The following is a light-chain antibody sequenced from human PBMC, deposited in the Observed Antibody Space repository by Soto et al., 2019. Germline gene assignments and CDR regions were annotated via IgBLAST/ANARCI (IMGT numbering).Light chain of an antibody. Sequence: IQMTESPSSPSSSVGWGVTSTFPSSQSISSYLNWYQQKPGKAPKLLIYAASSLQSGVPSRFSGSGSGTDFTLTISSLQPEDFATYYCQQSYSTPSITFGQGTRLEI. CDR1: QSISSY. CDR3: QQSYSTPSIT. V-gene: IGKV1-39*01. J-gene: IGKJ5*01. CDR2: AAS.